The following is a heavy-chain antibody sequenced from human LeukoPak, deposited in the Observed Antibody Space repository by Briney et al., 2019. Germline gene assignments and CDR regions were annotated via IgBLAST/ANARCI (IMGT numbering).Heavy chain of an antibody. Sequence: GGCLRLSCAASGFTFSDNYMTWVRQAPGKGLEWLSYISGNGGVIQYVDSVKGRFTISRDNAKNLLYLQMDSLRVEDTAIYYCARDPRTVRIWGQGTLVTVSS. CDR1: GFTFSDNY. J-gene: IGHJ4*02. V-gene: IGHV3-11*04. CDR3: ARDPRTVRI. CDR2: ISGNGGVI. D-gene: IGHD1-1*01.